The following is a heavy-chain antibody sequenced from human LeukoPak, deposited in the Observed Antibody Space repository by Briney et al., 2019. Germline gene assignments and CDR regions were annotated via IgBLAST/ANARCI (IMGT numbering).Heavy chain of an antibody. J-gene: IGHJ3*02. D-gene: IGHD6-13*01. CDR1: GYTLTNYR. Sequence: ASVKVSCKASGYTLTNYRMNWVRPAPGQGLEGMGWINTNTGNPTYAQGFTGRFVFSLDTSVSTAYLQINSLKAEDTAGYYCARDPVGSHGAFDIWGQGTMVTVSS. V-gene: IGHV7-4-1*02. CDR3: ARDPVGSHGAFDI. CDR2: INTNTGNP.